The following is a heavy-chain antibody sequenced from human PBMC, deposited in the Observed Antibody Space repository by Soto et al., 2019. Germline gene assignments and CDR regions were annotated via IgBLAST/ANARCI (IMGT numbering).Heavy chain of an antibody. D-gene: IGHD2-15*01. CDR1: GFTFSSYA. Sequence: GGSLRLSCAASGFTFSSYAMSWVRQAPGKGLEWVSAISGSGGSTYYADSVKGRFTISRDNSKNTLYLQMNSLRDEDTAVYYCARDSLPGSSEDVWGQGTTVTVSS. J-gene: IGHJ6*02. V-gene: IGHV3-23*01. CDR3: ARDSLPGSSEDV. CDR2: ISGSGGST.